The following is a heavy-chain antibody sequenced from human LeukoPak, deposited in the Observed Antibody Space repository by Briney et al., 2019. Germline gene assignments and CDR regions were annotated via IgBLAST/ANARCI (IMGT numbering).Heavy chain of an antibody. CDR1: GFTFSSYS. Sequence: GGSLRLSCAASGFTFSSYSMNWVRQAPGKGLEWVSSISNSSSYIYYADSVKGRFTISRDNAKNSLYLQMNSLRAEDTAVYYCARGACSGGSCYGTFGVFDYWGQGTLVTVSS. CDR3: ARGACSGGSCYGTFGVFDY. CDR2: ISNSSSYI. V-gene: IGHV3-21*01. J-gene: IGHJ4*02. D-gene: IGHD2-15*01.